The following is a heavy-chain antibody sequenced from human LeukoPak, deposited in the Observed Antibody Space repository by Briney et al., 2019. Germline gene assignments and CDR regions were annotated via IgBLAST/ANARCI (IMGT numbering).Heavy chain of an antibody. Sequence: GGSLRLPCAASGFTFSSYWMSWVRQAPGKGLEWVANIKQDGSEKYYVDSVKGRFTISRDNAKNSLYLQMNSLRAEDTAVYYCARIPAWVNLAWSGYYFDYWGQGTLVTVSS. J-gene: IGHJ4*02. D-gene: IGHD3-3*01. CDR1: GFTFSSYW. CDR3: ARIPAWVNLAWSGYYFDY. V-gene: IGHV3-7*01. CDR2: IKQDGSEK.